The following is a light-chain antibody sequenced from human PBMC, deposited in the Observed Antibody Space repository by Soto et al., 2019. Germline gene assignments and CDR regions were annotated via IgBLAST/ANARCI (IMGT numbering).Light chain of an antibody. J-gene: IGLJ1*01. V-gene: IGLV2-14*01. CDR1: SSDVGGYNY. CDR3: SSYTTTNTYV. CDR2: EVS. Sequence: QPVLTQPASVSGSPRQSITISCTGTSSDVGGYNYVSWYQQHPGKAPKLMIYEVSNRPSGVSNRFSGSKSGNTASLTISGLQAEDEADYYCSSYTTTNTYVFGTGTKVTVL.